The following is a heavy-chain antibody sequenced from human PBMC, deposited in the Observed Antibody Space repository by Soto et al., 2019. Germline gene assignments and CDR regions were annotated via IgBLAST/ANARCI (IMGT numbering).Heavy chain of an antibody. CDR1: GVTLNDYA. J-gene: IGHJ4*02. V-gene: IGHV1-69*06. D-gene: IGHD6-13*01. CDR3: ATGLLAAAPLNY. CDR2: IIPLSASA. Sequence: QVQLVQSGAEVKKPGSSVKVSCRASGVTLNDYAISWVRQAPGQGLEWMGGIIPLSASAKLAQKFQVRVTITADKSTRTAYMELTSVRSEDTAVYYCATGLLAAAPLNYWGQGTLVTVSA.